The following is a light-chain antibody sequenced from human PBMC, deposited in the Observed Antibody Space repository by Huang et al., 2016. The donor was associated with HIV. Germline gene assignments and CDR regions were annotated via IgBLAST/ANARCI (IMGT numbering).Light chain of an antibody. CDR1: QSVFKSSNNRNC. J-gene: IGKJ1*01. Sequence: DIVVTQSPDSLALSLGNRAAINCTASQSVFKSSNNRNCLNWYQLKPGQPPKLLIFWAATRESGVPDRVSGSGSGTDFTLTIASLQAEDVAVYYCHQYYDTPQTFGQGTKVEVK. CDR2: WAA. CDR3: HQYYDTPQT. V-gene: IGKV4-1*01.